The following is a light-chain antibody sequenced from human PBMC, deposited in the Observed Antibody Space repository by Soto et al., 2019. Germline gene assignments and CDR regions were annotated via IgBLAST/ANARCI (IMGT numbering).Light chain of an antibody. Sequence: EIVLTQSPATLSLSPGERATLSCRASQSVSSYLAWYQQKPGQAPRLLIYDASNRATGIPARFSGSGSGTDFTLTISSLEPEDFAVSDCQQRSNWPPTWTFGQGTKVEIK. CDR3: QQRSNWPPTWT. J-gene: IGKJ1*01. CDR2: DAS. V-gene: IGKV3-11*01. CDR1: QSVSSY.